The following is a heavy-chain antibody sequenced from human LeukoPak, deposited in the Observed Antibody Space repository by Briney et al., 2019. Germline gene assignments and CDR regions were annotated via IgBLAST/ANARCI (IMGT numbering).Heavy chain of an antibody. V-gene: IGHV3-23*01. CDR3: AKQLGYCSDGSCYFPY. J-gene: IGHJ4*02. CDR2: ISNNGGYT. Sequence: GGSLRLSCAASGFTFSSPAMSWVRQAPGKGLEWVSAISNNGGYTYYADSVQGRFTISRDNSKSTLCLQMNSLRAEDTAVYYCAKQLGYCSDGSCYFPYWGQGTLVTVSS. CDR1: GFTFSSPA. D-gene: IGHD2-15*01.